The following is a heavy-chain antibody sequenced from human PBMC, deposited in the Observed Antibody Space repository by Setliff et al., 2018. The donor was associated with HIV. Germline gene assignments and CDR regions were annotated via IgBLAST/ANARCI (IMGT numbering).Heavy chain of an antibody. CDR2: INAGNGKT. Sequence: ASVKVSCKASGYTFTNYGISWVRQAPGQRLEWMGWINAGNGKTKYSQKFQSRVTITRDTSASTAYMELHSLRSEDTAIYYCASSTITIFGVVPYYFDYWGQGTLVTVSS. CDR1: GYTFTNYG. V-gene: IGHV1-3*01. CDR3: ASSTITIFGVVPYYFDY. D-gene: IGHD3-3*01. J-gene: IGHJ4*02.